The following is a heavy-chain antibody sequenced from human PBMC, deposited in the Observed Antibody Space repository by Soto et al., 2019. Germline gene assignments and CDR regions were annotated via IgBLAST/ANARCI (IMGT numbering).Heavy chain of an antibody. CDR3: VMVDNYVTPTPQDV. V-gene: IGHV1-18*01. CDR2: ISPYTGNT. Sequence: QVQLVQSGDEVKNPGASVKVSCKASGYIFVNYGIAWVRQAPGQGLEWMGWISPYTGNTHSATKVQGRLTMTTDTSTSTAYMDLGSLKSDDTAVYYCVMVDNYVTPTPQDVWGQGTTVTVSS. D-gene: IGHD3-16*01. CDR1: GYIFVNYG. J-gene: IGHJ6*02.